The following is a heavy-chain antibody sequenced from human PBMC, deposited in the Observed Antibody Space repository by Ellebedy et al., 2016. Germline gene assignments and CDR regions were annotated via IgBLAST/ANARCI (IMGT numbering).Heavy chain of an antibody. CDR3: ARGADRYCTGGKCYRDFDS. V-gene: IGHV1-69*10. J-gene: IGHJ4*02. Sequence: SVKVSXXASGGTFNNYAISWVRQAPGQGLEWMGGTIPILGVVNYAQKFQGRVTITADESTSTVYMDLSSLISEDTAVYYCARGADRYCTGGKCYRDFDSWGQGTLVTVSS. CDR1: GGTFNNYA. CDR2: TIPILGVV. D-gene: IGHD2-15*01.